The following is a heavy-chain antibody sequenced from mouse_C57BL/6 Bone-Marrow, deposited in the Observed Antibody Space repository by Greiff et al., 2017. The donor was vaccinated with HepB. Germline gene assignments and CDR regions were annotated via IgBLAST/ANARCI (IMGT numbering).Heavy chain of an antibody. Sequence: EVKLMESGGGLVKPGGSLKPSCAASGLTLSSYARSWVRQTPEKRREWVATISDGGSYTYYPDNVKGRFTISRDNAKNNLYLQMSHLKSEDTAMYYCARGGYYGSSFAMDYWGQGTSVTVSS. CDR3: ARGGYYGSSFAMDY. CDR1: GLTLSSYA. CDR2: ISDGGSYT. D-gene: IGHD1-1*01. J-gene: IGHJ4*01. V-gene: IGHV5-4*03.